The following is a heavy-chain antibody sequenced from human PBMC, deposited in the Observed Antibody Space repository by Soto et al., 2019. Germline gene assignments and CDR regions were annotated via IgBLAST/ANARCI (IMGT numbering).Heavy chain of an antibody. CDR2: IFYSGST. V-gene: IGHV4-59*01. Sequence: QVQLQESGPGLVKPSETLSLTCTVSGGSISSYFWSWIRQPPGKGLEWIGYIFYSGSTNYNPSLKSRVTISVDMSKNPFSLKLSSVTAADTAVYYCARSVAAARYYFDYWGQGTLVTVSS. J-gene: IGHJ4*02. CDR1: GGSISSYF. CDR3: ARSVAAARYYFDY. D-gene: IGHD6-13*01.